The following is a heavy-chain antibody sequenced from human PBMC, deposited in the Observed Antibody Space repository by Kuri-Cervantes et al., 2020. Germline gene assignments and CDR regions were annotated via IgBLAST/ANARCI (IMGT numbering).Heavy chain of an antibody. CDR3: ARRRYSSIPGRHVDY. J-gene: IGHJ4*02. D-gene: IGHD6-13*01. V-gene: IGHV4-61*01. CDR2: IYYSGST. Sequence: ESLKISCTVSGGSVSSGSYYWSWIRQPPGKGLEWIGYIYYSGSTNYNPSLKSRVTISVDTSKNQFSLKLSSVTAADTAVYYCARRRYSSIPGRHVDYWGQGTLVTVSS. CDR1: GGSVSSGSYY.